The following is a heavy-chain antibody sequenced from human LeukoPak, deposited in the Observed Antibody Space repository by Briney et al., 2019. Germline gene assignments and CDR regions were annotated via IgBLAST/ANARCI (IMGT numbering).Heavy chain of an antibody. CDR3: AKDARRFLGYYYYMDV. CDR2: IRYDGSNK. V-gene: IGHV3-30*02. J-gene: IGHJ6*03. CDR1: GFTFSSYG. D-gene: IGHD3-3*01. Sequence: PGGPLRLSCAASGFTFSSYGMHWVRQAPGKGLEWVAFIRYDGSNKYYADSVKGRFTISRDNSKNTLYLQMNSLRAEDTAVYYCAKDARRFLGYYYYMDVWGKGTTVTVSS.